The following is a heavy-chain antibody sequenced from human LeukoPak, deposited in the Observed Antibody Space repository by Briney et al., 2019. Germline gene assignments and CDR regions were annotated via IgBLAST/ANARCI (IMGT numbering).Heavy chain of an antibody. CDR1: GGSIRNYY. V-gene: IGHV4-59*12. J-gene: IGHJ4*02. CDR2: IFYSGST. D-gene: IGHD6-13*01. CDR3: ASTYSAGTDFDY. Sequence: SETLSLTCTVSGGSIRNYYWSWIRQPPGKGLEWIGYIFYSGSTNYNPSLKSRVTISVDTSKNQFSLKLSSVTAADTAVYYCASTYSAGTDFDYWGQGTLVTVSS.